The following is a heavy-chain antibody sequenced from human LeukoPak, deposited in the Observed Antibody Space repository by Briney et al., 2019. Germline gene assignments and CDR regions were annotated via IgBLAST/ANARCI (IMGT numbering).Heavy chain of an antibody. D-gene: IGHD6-19*01. CDR2: IYYSGST. V-gene: IGHV4-39*01. J-gene: IGHJ4*02. CDR3: ARHAELMEQWLVYGGYYFDY. CDR1: GGSISSYY. Sequence: SETLSLTCTVSGGSISSYYWGWIRQPPGKGLEWIGSIYYSGSTYYNPSLKSRVTISVDTSKNQFSLKLSSVTAADTAVYYCARHAELMEQWLVYGGYYFDYWGQGTLVTVSS.